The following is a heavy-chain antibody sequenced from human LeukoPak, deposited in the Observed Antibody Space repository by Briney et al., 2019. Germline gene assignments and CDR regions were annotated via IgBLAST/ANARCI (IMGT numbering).Heavy chain of an antibody. V-gene: IGHV4-34*01. Sequence: SETLSLTCAVYGGSFSGYYWSWIRQPPGKGLEWIGEINHSGSTNYNPSLKSRVTISVDTSKNQFSLKLSSVTAADTAVYYCARGIKRRLRLGELSFGYWGQGTLVTVSS. CDR3: ARGIKRRLRLGELSFGY. CDR1: GGSFSGYY. J-gene: IGHJ4*02. D-gene: IGHD3-16*02. CDR2: INHSGST.